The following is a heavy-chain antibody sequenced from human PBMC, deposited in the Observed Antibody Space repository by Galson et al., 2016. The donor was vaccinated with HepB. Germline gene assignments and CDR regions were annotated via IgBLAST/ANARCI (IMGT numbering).Heavy chain of an antibody. J-gene: IGHJ4*02. CDR2: ISASDAST. CDR3: VKDARVGWTFDY. Sequence: SLRLSCAASGFTFRSYAMNRVRQTPGKGLEWVSTISASDASTFYADSVKGRFTVSRDNSRNTLYLQMNSLRAEDTAVYYCVKDARVGWTFDYWGQGTLVTVSS. CDR1: GFTFRSYA. D-gene: IGHD2-15*01. V-gene: IGHV3-23*01.